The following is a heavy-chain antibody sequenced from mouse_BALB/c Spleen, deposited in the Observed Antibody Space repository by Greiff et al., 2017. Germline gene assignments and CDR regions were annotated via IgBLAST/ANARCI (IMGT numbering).Heavy chain of an antibody. CDR2: ISDGGSYT. CDR3: ARDVYGSSYAYFDV. Sequence: EVQLVESGGGLVKPGGSLKLSCAASGFTFSDYYMYWVRQTPEKRLEWVATISDGGSYTYYPDSVKGRFTISRDNAKNNLYLQMSSLKSEDTAMYYCARDVYGSSYAYFDVWGAGTTVTVSS. D-gene: IGHD1-1*01. V-gene: IGHV5-4*02. CDR1: GFTFSDYY. J-gene: IGHJ1*01.